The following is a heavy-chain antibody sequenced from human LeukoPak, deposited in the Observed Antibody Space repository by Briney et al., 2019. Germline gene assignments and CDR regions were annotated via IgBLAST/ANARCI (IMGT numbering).Heavy chain of an antibody. Sequence: SETLSLTCAVSGGFISTGNWWSWVRQPPGKGLEWIGSIYHSGSTYYNPSLKSRVTISVDTSKNQFSLKLSSVTAADTAIYYCASVGRCSGGSCYWSYFDYWGQGTLVTVSS. CDR2: IYHSGST. CDR1: GGFISTGNW. CDR3: ASVGRCSGGSCYWSYFDY. V-gene: IGHV4-4*02. D-gene: IGHD2-15*01. J-gene: IGHJ4*02.